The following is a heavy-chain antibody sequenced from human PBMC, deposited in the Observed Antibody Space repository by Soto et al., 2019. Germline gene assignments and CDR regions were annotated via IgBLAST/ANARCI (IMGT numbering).Heavy chain of an antibody. CDR3: TTYHGDYNFDH. Sequence: QVPLVQSGAEVKEPGASVKVSCKVSGYTLNEVAMHWVRQAPGKGLERLGGFDPDEAETIYAQHFQGRVTMTEDTSTDTVYMELSSLRSEATALYFCTTYHGDYNFDHWGQGTLVTVSS. CDR2: FDPDEAET. CDR1: GYTLNEVA. V-gene: IGHV1-24*01. J-gene: IGHJ5*02. D-gene: IGHD4-17*01.